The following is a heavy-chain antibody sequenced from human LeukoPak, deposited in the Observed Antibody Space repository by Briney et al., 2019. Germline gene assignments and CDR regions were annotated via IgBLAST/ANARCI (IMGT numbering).Heavy chain of an antibody. CDR1: GFTFSDYY. CDR2: ISSSGSTI. V-gene: IGHV3-11*01. CDR3: ARDRPKYSYGSHYYFDY. Sequence: GGSLRISCAASGFTFSDYYMSWIRQAPGKGLEWVSYISSSGSTIYYADSVKGRFTISRDNAKNSLYLQMNSLRAEDTAVYYCARDRPKYSYGSHYYFDYWGQGTLVTVSS. J-gene: IGHJ4*02. D-gene: IGHD5-18*01.